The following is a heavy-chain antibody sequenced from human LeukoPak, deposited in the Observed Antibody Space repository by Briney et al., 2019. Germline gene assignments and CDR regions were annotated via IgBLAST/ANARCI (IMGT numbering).Heavy chain of an antibody. J-gene: IGHJ4*02. D-gene: IGHD2-8*01. V-gene: IGHV4-39*01. CDR1: GGFISSSSYY. Sequence: SETLSLTCTVSGGFISSSSYYWGWIRQPPGKGLEWIGSIYYSGSTYYNPSLKSRVTISVDTSKNQFSLKLSSVTAADTAVYYCASQPYCTNGVCYTFGYWGQGTLVTVSS. CDR3: ASQPYCTNGVCYTFGY. CDR2: IYYSGST.